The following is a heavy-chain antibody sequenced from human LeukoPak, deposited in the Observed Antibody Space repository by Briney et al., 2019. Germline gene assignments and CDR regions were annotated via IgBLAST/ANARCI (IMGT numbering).Heavy chain of an antibody. D-gene: IGHD3-22*01. CDR2: IRYDGSNK. CDR1: GFTFSTYA. V-gene: IGHV3-30*02. Sequence: LAGGSLRLSCAASGFTFSTYAMHWVRQAPGKGLEWVAFIRYDGSNKYYADSVKGRFTISRDNSKNTLYLEMNSLRAEDTAVYYCARRAGDYSHPYDYWGQGTLVTVSS. J-gene: IGHJ4*02. CDR3: ARRAGDYSHPYDY.